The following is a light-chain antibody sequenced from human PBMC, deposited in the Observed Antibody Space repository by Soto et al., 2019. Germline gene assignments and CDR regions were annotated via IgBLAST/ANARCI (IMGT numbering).Light chain of an antibody. Sequence: QSVLTQPASVSGSPGQSITISCTGTISDVGGYNTISWYQQHPGKVPKLMIHDVSDRPSWVSDRFSGSKSGNTASLTISGLQAEDEADYYCSSYTTSISYVFGSGTKVT. V-gene: IGLV2-14*01. CDR3: SSYTTSISYV. CDR2: DVS. J-gene: IGLJ1*01. CDR1: ISDVGGYNT.